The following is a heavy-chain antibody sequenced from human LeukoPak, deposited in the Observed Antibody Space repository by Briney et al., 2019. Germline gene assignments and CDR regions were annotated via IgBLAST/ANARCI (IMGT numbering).Heavy chain of an antibody. CDR2: IFQRGYS. J-gene: IGHJ5*02. Sequence: SEPLSLTCAVSGYSISRGYYWGWIRQPPGKGLHWMGSIFQRGYSYYNPSLKRRVTISLDTYRNQFSLKLSSVTAADTAVYYCAGDKETTGNGRPNWFDPWGQGTLVTVSS. D-gene: IGHD1-1*01. V-gene: IGHV4-38-2*01. CDR1: GYSISRGYY. CDR3: AGDKETTGNGRPNWFDP.